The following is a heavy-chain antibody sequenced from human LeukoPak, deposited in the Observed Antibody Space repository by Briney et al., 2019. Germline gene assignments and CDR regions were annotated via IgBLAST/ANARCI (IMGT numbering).Heavy chain of an antibody. J-gene: IGHJ4*02. D-gene: IGHD6-19*01. CDR1: GFTFSKAW. CDR3: ARGMQWLDY. CDR2: ISGSGGST. Sequence: GGSLRLSCAASGFTFSKAWMSWVRQAPGKGLEWVSAISGSGGSTYYADSVKGRFTISRDNSKNTLYLQMNSLRAEDTAVYYCARGMQWLDYWGLGTLVTVSS. V-gene: IGHV3-23*01.